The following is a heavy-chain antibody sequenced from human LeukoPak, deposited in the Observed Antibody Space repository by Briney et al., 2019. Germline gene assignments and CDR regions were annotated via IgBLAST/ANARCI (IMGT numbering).Heavy chain of an antibody. Sequence: PSEPLSLTCAVSGYSISSGYYWGWIRQPPGKGLEWNGSIYNSGYTYYYPSIKSRVTISVDASKNQFYLKLSSVTAADTAVYYCARHDCWGQGTLVTVSS. V-gene: IGHV4-38-2*01. CDR3: ARHDC. CDR1: GYSISSGYY. CDR2: IYNSGYT. J-gene: IGHJ4*02.